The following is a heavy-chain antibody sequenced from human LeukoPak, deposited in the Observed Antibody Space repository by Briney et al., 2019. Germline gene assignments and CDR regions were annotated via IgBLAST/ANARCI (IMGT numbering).Heavy chain of an antibody. D-gene: IGHD4-17*01. CDR3: ARETNHGDFFFDY. Sequence: PSETLSLTCYVSGGSIRSYYWNWIRQPAGKGLEWIGRIYSSGNTNYNPSLKSRVTMSVDTPKNQFSLKLSSVTAADTAVYYCARETNHGDFFFDYWGQGTLVTVSS. CDR1: GGSIRSYY. V-gene: IGHV4-4*07. J-gene: IGHJ4*02. CDR2: IYSSGNT.